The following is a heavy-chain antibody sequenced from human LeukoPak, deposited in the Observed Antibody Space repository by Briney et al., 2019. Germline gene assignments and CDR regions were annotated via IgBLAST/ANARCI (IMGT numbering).Heavy chain of an antibody. CDR1: GFTFSSYA. D-gene: IGHD2-2*01. Sequence: GGSLRLSCAASGFTFSSYAMHWVRQAPGKGLEWVAVISYDGSNKYYADSVKGRFTISRDNSKNTLYLQMNSLRAEDTAVYYCASLNCSSTSCLGMDVWGKGTTVTVSS. CDR2: ISYDGSNK. CDR3: ASLNCSSTSCLGMDV. J-gene: IGHJ6*04. V-gene: IGHV3-30-3*01.